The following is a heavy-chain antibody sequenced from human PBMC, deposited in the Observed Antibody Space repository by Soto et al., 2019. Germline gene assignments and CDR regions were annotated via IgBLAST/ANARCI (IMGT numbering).Heavy chain of an antibody. CDR2: ISGSGGST. D-gene: IGHD3-9*01. CDR3: ERVLTGYFYFDY. J-gene: IGHJ4*02. Sequence: SLRLSCAASGFTFSSYAMIWVRQAPGKGLEWVSAISGSGGSTYYADSVKGRFTISRDNSKNTLYLQMNSLRAEDTAVYYCERVLTGYFYFDYWGQGTLVTVSS. CDR1: GFTFSSYA. V-gene: IGHV3-23*01.